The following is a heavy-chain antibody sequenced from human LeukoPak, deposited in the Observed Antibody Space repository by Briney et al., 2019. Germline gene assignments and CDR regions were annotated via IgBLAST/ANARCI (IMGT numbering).Heavy chain of an antibody. J-gene: IGHJ3*01. CDR3: ARDKPYYYDSSGYPAFDF. CDR1: GYTFTSYG. V-gene: IGHV1-18*01. Sequence: ASVKVSCKASGYTFTSYGISWVRQAPGQGLEWMGWISAYNGNTNYAQKLQGRVTMTTDTSTSTAYMELRSLRSDDTAVYYCARDKPYYYDSSGYPAFDFWGQGTMVTVSS. D-gene: IGHD3-22*01. CDR2: ISAYNGNT.